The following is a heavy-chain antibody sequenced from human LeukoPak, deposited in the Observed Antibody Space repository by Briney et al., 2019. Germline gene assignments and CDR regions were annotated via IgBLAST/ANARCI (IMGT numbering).Heavy chain of an antibody. Sequence: ASVKVSCKASGYTFTSNGISWVRQAPGQGLEWMGWISAYNGNTHYAQKLQGRVTMTTDTSTRTAYMELRRLRSDDTAAYYCVRLYYYDSSGQSRFVPGGKGTLVTVSS. CDR1: GYTFTSNG. CDR3: VRLYYYDSSGQSRFVP. D-gene: IGHD3-22*01. J-gene: IGHJ5*02. CDR2: ISAYNGNT. V-gene: IGHV1-18*01.